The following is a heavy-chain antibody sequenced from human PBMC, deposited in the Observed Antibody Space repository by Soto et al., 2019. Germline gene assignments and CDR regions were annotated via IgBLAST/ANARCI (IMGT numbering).Heavy chain of an antibody. Sequence: QVQLQESGPGLVKPSGTLSLTCAVSGGSISSSNWWSWVRQPPGKGLEWIGEIYHSGSTNYNPSLQSRVTISVDKSRNQFSLTLSSVTAADTAVYYWASRGWELRGGVDYWGQGTLVTVSS. CDR2: IYHSGST. V-gene: IGHV4-4*02. D-gene: IGHD1-26*01. CDR1: GGSISSSNW. J-gene: IGHJ4*02. CDR3: ASRGWELRGGVDY.